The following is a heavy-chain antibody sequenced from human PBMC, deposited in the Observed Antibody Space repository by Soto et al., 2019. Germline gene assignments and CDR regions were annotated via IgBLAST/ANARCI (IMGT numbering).Heavy chain of an antibody. CDR2: INAGNGNT. J-gene: IGHJ4*02. CDR1: GYTFTSYA. D-gene: IGHD3-10*01. CDR3: ARDMGFGLSDY. V-gene: IGHV1-3*01. Sequence: QVQLVQSGAEVKKPGASVKVSCKASGYTFTSYAMHWVRQAPGQRLEWMGWINAGNGNTKYSQKLLGRVTITRDTSASTVYMELSSLSSEDTAVYYCARDMGFGLSDYWGQGTLVTVSS.